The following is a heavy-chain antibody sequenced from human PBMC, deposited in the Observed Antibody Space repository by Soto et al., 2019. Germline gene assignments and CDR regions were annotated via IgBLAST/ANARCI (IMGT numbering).Heavy chain of an antibody. J-gene: IGHJ6*02. CDR3: ARHLYYDISPGYLRPYHYYGMDV. CDR2: LYYSDYT. V-gene: IGHV4-39*01. D-gene: IGHD3-9*01. CDR1: GDSISRNNNY. Sequence: SETLSLTSTVSGDSISRNNNYWCWIRQPPGQVLLWIGSLYYSDYTDTNPSLRSRVTISVDTSKNQFSLNLTSVTAADTAVYYCARHLYYDISPGYLRPYHYYGMDVWGQGTTVT.